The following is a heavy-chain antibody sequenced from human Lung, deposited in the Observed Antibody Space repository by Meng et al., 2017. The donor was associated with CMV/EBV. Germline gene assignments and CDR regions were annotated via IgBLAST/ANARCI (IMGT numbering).Heavy chain of an antibody. V-gene: IGHV4-30-4*08. Sequence: IVSGASINCYDYYWSWLRQPPGKGLEWIGYTSYTGATHYNPSLKTRVSFSLDTSKSQFSLRLTSVTAADTAMYYCVRVATHTSWYDPWGPGTLVTVSS. J-gene: IGHJ5*02. D-gene: IGHD1-1*01. CDR3: VRVATHTSWYDP. CDR1: GASINCYDYY. CDR2: TSYTGAT.